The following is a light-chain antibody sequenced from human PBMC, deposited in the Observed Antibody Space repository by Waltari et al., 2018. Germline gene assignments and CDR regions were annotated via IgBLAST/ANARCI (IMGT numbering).Light chain of an antibody. CDR3: QQYHIYPYT. CDR2: SAS. Sequence: DIQMTQSPSSLSASVGDTVTITCRASQLFSSSLAWYQHKSGQAPNLLIYSASSLQSGVPARFIGSKSETDCTRTIGSLQPEEIATYYWQQYHIYPYTFGQGTKRESK. CDR1: QLFSSS. J-gene: IGKJ2*01. V-gene: IGKV1D-16*01.